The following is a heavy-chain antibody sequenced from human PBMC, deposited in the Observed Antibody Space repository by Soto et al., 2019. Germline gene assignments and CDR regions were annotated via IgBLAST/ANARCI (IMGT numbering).Heavy chain of an antibody. CDR3: AREPGGNSYYFDY. D-gene: IGHD2-21*02. Sequence: QVQLVESGGGLVKPGGSLRLSCAASGFTFSDYYMSWIRQAPGKGLEWVSYISSSSSYTNYADSVKGRFTISRDNAKNSLYLQMNSLRSEDTAVYYCAREPGGNSYYFDYWGQGTLVTVSS. V-gene: IGHV3-11*06. CDR1: GFTFSDYY. CDR2: ISSSSSYT. J-gene: IGHJ4*02.